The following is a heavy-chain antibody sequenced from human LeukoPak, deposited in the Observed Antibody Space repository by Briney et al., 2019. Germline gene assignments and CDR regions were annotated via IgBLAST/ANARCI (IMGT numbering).Heavy chain of an antibody. CDR3: ARHVVGATTYYFDY. Sequence: GASVRVSRKASGYTFTSYGISWVRQAPGQGLEWMGWISAYNGNTNYAQKLQGRVTMTTDTSTSTAYMELRSLRSDDTAVYYCARHVVGATTYYFDYWGQGTLVTVSS. J-gene: IGHJ4*02. D-gene: IGHD1-26*01. CDR2: ISAYNGNT. V-gene: IGHV1-18*01. CDR1: GYTFTSYG.